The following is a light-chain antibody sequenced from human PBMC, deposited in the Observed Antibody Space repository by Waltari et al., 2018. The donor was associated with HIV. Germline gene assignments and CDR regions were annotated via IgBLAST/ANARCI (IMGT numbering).Light chain of an antibody. CDR3: AAWDDSLSGWV. CDR2: RNN. Sequence: QSVLNQPPSASGTPGQRVTISCSGSSSNIGSNSVYWYQQLPGTAPKLLIYRNNQRPSGGPDRFSGSKSGTSASLAISGLRSEDESDYYCAAWDDSLSGWVFGGGTKLTVL. J-gene: IGLJ3*02. CDR1: SSNIGSNS. V-gene: IGLV1-47*01.